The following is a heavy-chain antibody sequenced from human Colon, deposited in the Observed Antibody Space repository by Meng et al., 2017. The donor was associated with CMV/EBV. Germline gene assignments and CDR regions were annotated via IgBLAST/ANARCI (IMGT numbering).Heavy chain of an antibody. CDR2: TNEDGTIT. CDR1: GFTFSRFW. V-gene: IGHV3-74*01. CDR3: ARDLSGASDF. Sequence: VQVGEAGGGLVHPGGSLRLSCAASGFTFSRFWLHWVRQAPGKGLVWVSRTNEDGTITNYADSVKGRFTISRDNAENTLYLQMNSLRAEDTAVYYCARDLSGASDFWGQGTLVTVSS. D-gene: IGHD7-27*01. J-gene: IGHJ4*02.